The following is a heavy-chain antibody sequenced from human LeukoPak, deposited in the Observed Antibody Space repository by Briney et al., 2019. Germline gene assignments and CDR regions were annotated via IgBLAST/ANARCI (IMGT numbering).Heavy chain of an antibody. V-gene: IGHV3-48*04. CDR1: GFTFSSYS. Sequence: GGSLRLSCAASGFTFSSYSMNWVRQAPGKGLEWVSYISSSSSTTYYADSVKGRFTISRDNAKNSLYLQMNSLRAEDTAVYYCARVRRGYDILTGYYLIPNWFDPWGQGTLVTVSS. D-gene: IGHD3-9*01. CDR2: ISSSSSTT. J-gene: IGHJ5*02. CDR3: ARVRRGYDILTGYYLIPNWFDP.